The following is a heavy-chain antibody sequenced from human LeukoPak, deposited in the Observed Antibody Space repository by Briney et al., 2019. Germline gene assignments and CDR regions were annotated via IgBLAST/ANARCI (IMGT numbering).Heavy chain of an antibody. CDR1: GDSISSYY. Sequence: SETLSLTCTVSGDSISSYYWSWIRQPPGKGLEWIGYIYYSGSTNYNPSLKSRVTISVDTSKNQFSLKLSSVTAADTAVYYCARGSIAARPAPNWFDPWGQGTLVTVSS. D-gene: IGHD6-6*01. CDR3: ARGSIAARPAPNWFDP. CDR2: IYYSGST. J-gene: IGHJ5*02. V-gene: IGHV4-59*01.